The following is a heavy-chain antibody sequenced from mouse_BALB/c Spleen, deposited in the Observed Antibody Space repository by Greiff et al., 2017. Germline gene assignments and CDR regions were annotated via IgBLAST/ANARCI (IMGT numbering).Heavy chain of an antibody. D-gene: IGHD2-10*01. V-gene: IGHV1S22*01. Sequence: LQQPGSELVRPGASVKLSCTASGYTFTSYWMHWVKQRPGQGLEWIGNIYPGSGSTNYDEKFKSKATLTVDTSSSTAYMQLSSLTSEDSAVYYCTSYSGAYWGQGTLVTVSA. J-gene: IGHJ3*01. CDR1: GYTFTSYW. CDR2: IYPGSGST. CDR3: TSYSGAY.